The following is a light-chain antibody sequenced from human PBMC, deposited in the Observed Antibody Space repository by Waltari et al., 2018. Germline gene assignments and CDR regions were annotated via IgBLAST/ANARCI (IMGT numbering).Light chain of an antibody. J-gene: IGKJ2*01. CDR2: AAS. CDR1: QNLIDY. V-gene: IGKV1-39*01. Sequence: DIQMTQSPSSLSASVGDRVTITCRASQNLIDYLNWYQHKPGKAPKLLIYAASSLQSGVPSRFSGSGSGTDFTLTISSLQPEDFATYYCQQSHTTPYTFGRGTKLEIK. CDR3: QQSHTTPYT.